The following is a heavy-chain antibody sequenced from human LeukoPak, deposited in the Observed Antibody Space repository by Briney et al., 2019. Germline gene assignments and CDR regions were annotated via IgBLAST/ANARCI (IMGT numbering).Heavy chain of an antibody. CDR2: INPNSGGT. D-gene: IGHD5-18*01. Sequence: ASVKVSCKASGYTFTGYYMHWVRQAPGQGLEWMGWINPNSGGTNYAQEFQGRVTMTRDTSISTAYMELSRLRSDDTAVYYCAAGTAMADFDYWGQGTLVTVSS. V-gene: IGHV1-2*02. J-gene: IGHJ4*02. CDR1: GYTFTGYY. CDR3: AAGTAMADFDY.